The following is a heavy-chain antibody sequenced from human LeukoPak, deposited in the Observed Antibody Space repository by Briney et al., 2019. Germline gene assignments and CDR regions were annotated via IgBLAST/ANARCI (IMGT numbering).Heavy chain of an antibody. CDR2: ISGSGGDT. J-gene: IGHJ4*02. D-gene: IGHD2-15*01. V-gene: IGHV3-23*01. Sequence: GGSLRLSCAAPGFTFSSYAMSWVRQPPGKGLEWVSAISGSGGDTYYADSVKGRFTISRDNSKNTLYLQMNSLRAEDTAVYYCAKARYCSGGSCYFDYWGQGTLVTVSS. CDR3: AKARYCSGGSCYFDY. CDR1: GFTFSSYA.